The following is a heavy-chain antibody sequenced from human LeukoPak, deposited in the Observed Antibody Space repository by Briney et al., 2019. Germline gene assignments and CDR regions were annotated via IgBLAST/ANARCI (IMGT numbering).Heavy chain of an antibody. J-gene: IGHJ4*02. Sequence: PGGSRRLSCAASGFTFSSYSMSWVRQAPGKGLEWVSSITTSSTYISYADSVKGRFTISRDNAKNSLYLQMNSLRAEDTAVYYCARGKYSSGWFDYWGQGTLVTVSS. V-gene: IGHV3-21*01. D-gene: IGHD6-19*01. CDR3: ARGKYSSGWFDY. CDR1: GFTFSSYS. CDR2: ITTSSTYI.